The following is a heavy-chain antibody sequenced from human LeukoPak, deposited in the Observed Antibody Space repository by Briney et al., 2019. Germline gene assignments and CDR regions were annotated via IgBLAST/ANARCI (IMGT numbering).Heavy chain of an antibody. V-gene: IGHV4-39*07. CDR3: ARVLGSGWPLDY. CDR1: GGSISSSSYY. J-gene: IGHJ4*02. Sequence: SETLSLTCTVSGGSISSSSYYWGWIRQPPGKGLEWIGSIYYSGSTYYNPSLKSRVTISVDTSKNQFSLKLSSVTAADTAVYYCARVLGSGWPLDYWGQGTLVTVSS. CDR2: IYYSGST. D-gene: IGHD6-19*01.